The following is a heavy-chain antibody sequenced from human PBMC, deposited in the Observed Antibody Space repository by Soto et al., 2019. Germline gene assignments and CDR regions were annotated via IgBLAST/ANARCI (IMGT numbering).Heavy chain of an antibody. Sequence: QLQLQESGSGLVRPSQTLSLTCTVSGASVSSGDYSWSWIRQPPGKGLEWIGYIYHSGTTYYNPSVNSRVTISIDRSSNQFTLKLTSVTAADTAVYYCAGDYGSGSYRFDFWGQGTLVSVSS. V-gene: IGHV4-30-2*01. CDR1: GASVSSGDYS. CDR2: IYHSGTT. CDR3: AGDYGSGSYRFDF. J-gene: IGHJ4*02. D-gene: IGHD3-10*01.